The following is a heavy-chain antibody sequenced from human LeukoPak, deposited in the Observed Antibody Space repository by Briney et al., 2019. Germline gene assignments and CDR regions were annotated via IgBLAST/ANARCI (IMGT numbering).Heavy chain of an antibody. J-gene: IGHJ4*02. CDR1: GFTFSSYS. Sequence: QTGGSLRLSCAASGFTFSSYSMNWVRQAPGKGLEWVSYISSSSSTIYYADSVKGRFTISRDNAKNSLYLQMNSLRAEDTAVYYCAKYSSGWNFDYWGQGTLVTVSS. CDR3: AKYSSGWNFDY. CDR2: ISSSSSTI. D-gene: IGHD6-19*01. V-gene: IGHV3-48*01.